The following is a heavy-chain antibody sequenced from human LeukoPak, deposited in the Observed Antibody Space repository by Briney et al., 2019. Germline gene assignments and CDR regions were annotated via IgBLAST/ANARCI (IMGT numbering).Heavy chain of an antibody. J-gene: IGHJ3*02. CDR1: GYTFTSYA. CDR2: INAGNGNT. D-gene: IGHD4-17*01. V-gene: IGHV1-3*01. CDR3: ARTTVTTGAHAFDI. Sequence: ASVKVSCKASGYTFTSYAMHWVRQAPGQRLEWMGWINAGNGNTKYSQKFQGRVTITRDTSVSTAYMELSSLRSEDTAVYYCARTTVTTGAHAFDIWDQGTMVTVSS.